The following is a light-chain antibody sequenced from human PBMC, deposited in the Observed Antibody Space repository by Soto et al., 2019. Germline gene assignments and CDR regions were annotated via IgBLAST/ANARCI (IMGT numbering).Light chain of an antibody. CDR3: QQYDSYSLT. J-gene: IGKJ4*01. Sequence: IQLTQSPSSLSASVGDRVTVTCRASQGISSYLAWYQQKPGKAPKLLIYAASTLQSGVPSRFSGSGSGTDFTLTISCLQSEDFATYYCQQYDSYSLTFGGGTKVDIK. V-gene: IGKV1-9*01. CDR1: QGISSY. CDR2: AAS.